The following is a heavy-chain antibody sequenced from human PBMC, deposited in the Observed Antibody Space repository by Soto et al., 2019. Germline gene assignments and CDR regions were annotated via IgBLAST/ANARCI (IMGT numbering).Heavy chain of an antibody. D-gene: IGHD6-6*01. V-gene: IGHV1-69*13. CDR3: ARDGAPQQLVPGYSWFDH. CDR1: GGTFSSYA. Sequence: SVKVSCKASGGTFSSYAISWVRQAPGQGLEWMGGIIPIFGTANYAQKFQGRVTITADESTSTAYMELSSLRSEDTAVYYCARDGAPQQLVPGYSWFDHWGQGTLVTVSS. J-gene: IGHJ5*02. CDR2: IIPIFGTA.